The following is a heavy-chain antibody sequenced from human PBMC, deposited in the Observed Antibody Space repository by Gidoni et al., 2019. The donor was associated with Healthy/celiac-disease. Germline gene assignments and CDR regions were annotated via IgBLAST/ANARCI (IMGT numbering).Heavy chain of an antibody. V-gene: IGHV3-23*01. CDR1: GFTFSRYA. CDR3: AKDPRYSSSWYNWFDP. J-gene: IGHJ5*02. D-gene: IGHD6-13*01. Sequence: EVQLLESGGGLVQPGGSLRLSCAASGFTFSRYAMSWVRQAQGKGLEWVSAISGSGCSTYYADSVKGRFTISRDNSKNTLYLQMNSLRAEDTAVYYCAKDPRYSSSWYNWFDPWGQGTLVTVSS. CDR2: ISGSGCST.